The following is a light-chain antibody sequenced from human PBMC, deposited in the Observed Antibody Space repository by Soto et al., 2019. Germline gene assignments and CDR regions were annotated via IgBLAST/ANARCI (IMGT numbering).Light chain of an antibody. Sequence: QSALTQPASVSGSPGQSIAISCSGSNNDIGRYNYVSWYQQYPGKAPILILYGVSNRPSGVSDRFSGSKSGNTASLTISGLQAEDEDDYYCCSYTASTTLFGGGTQVTVL. V-gene: IGLV2-14*03. CDR3: CSYTASTTL. CDR1: NNDIGRYNY. J-gene: IGLJ2*01. CDR2: GVS.